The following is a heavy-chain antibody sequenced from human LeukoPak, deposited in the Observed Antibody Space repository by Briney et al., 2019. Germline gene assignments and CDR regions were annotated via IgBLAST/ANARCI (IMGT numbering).Heavy chain of an antibody. CDR3: ARSGTFDWFFDY. CDR2: IIPILGIA. Sequence: SVKVSCKASGGTFSSYAISWVRQAPGQGLEWMGRIIPILGIANYAQKFQGRVTITRDTSASTAYMELSSLRSEDTAVYYCARSGTFDWFFDYWGQGTLVTVSS. D-gene: IGHD3-9*01. J-gene: IGHJ4*02. V-gene: IGHV1-69*04. CDR1: GGTFSSYA.